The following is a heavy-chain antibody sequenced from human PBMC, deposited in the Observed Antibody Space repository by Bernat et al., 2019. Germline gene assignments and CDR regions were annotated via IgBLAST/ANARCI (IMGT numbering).Heavy chain of an antibody. Sequence: QVQLVQSGAEVKKPGASVKVSCKASGYTFTSYDINWVRQATGQGLEWMGWMNPNSGNTGYAQKFQGRVTMTRNTSISTAYMELSSLRSEDTAVYYCARGAGYSSGWDAPRKIKYYFDYWGQGTLVTVSS. D-gene: IGHD6-19*01. V-gene: IGHV1-8*01. J-gene: IGHJ4*02. CDR1: GYTFTSYD. CDR3: ARGAGYSSGWDAPRKIKYYFDY. CDR2: MNPNSGNT.